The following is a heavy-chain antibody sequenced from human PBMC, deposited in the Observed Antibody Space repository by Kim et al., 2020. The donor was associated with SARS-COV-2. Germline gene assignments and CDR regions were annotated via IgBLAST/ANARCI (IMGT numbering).Heavy chain of an antibody. CDR2: T. V-gene: IGHV3-73*01. CDR3: ARGGTGWYSFDY. J-gene: IGHJ4*02. Sequence: TGYAASVKGRFTVSRDDSMNTGYLQMNSLKTEDTAVYYCARGGTGWYSFDYWGQGALVTVSS. D-gene: IGHD6-19*01.